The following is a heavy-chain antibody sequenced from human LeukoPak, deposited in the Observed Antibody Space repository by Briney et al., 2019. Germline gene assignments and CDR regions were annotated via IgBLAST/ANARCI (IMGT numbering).Heavy chain of an antibody. J-gene: IGHJ5*02. V-gene: IGHV3-69-1*02. D-gene: IGHD3-10*01. CDR2: IRDGYI. Sequence: PGGSLRLFCEASGFILSDYAVNWVSQAPGTGLEWLSSIRDGYIYYADSVKGRFTISRDNAKNSVYLQMNSLSAGDTALYYCAREITSVLSRGWLDAWGQGILVTVSS. CDR1: GFILSDYA. CDR3: AREITSVLSRGWLDA.